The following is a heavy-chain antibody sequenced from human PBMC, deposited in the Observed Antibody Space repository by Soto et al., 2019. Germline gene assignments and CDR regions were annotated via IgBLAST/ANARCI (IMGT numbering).Heavy chain of an antibody. D-gene: IGHD5-12*01. Sequence: EVQLVESGGGLVQPGGSQRLSYAASGFSISDHYMDWVRQAPGKGLEWVGRSRTKGNSYSTEYAASVKGRFSISRDDSLNSLYLQMNSLKTEDTAMYYCGRASRVIVALDYWGQGTLVTVSS. CDR3: GRASRVIVALDY. V-gene: IGHV3-72*01. CDR1: GFSISDHY. J-gene: IGHJ4*02. CDR2: SRTKGNSYST.